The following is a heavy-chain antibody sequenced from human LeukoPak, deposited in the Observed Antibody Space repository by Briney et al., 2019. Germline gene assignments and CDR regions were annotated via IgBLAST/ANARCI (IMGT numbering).Heavy chain of an antibody. Sequence: GSLRLSCAASGFTFSSYSMNWVRQAPGKGLEWVSSISSSSSYIYYADSVKGRFTISRDNAKNSLYLQMNSLRAEDTAVYYCARVSCSGGSCYHDGAFDIWGQGTMVTVSS. CDR3: ARVSCSGGSCYHDGAFDI. CDR1: GFTFSSYS. CDR2: ISSSSSYI. J-gene: IGHJ3*02. V-gene: IGHV3-21*01. D-gene: IGHD2-15*01.